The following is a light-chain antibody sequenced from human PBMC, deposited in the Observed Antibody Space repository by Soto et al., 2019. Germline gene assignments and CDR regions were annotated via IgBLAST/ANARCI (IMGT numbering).Light chain of an antibody. J-gene: IGLJ1*01. Sequence: QSVLTQPPSVSGAPGQRVTISCTGSSSNIGAGHDVHWYQQLPGTAPKLLIYGNGNRPSGVPDRFSGSKSGTSSSLAITVLQADDEADYYCQSYDSSLSGSEVFGTGTKLTVL. CDR1: SSNIGAGHD. CDR2: GNG. CDR3: QSYDSSLSGSEV. V-gene: IGLV1-40*01.